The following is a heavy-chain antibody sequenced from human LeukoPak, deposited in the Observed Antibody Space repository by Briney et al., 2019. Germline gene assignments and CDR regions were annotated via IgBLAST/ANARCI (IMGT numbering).Heavy chain of an antibody. CDR1: GFTFISYW. D-gene: IGHD6-13*01. J-gene: IGHJ4*02. CDR2: IKEAGSEK. CDR3: ARGGGMRSWYDFDY. Sequence: GGSLRLSCAAPGFTFISYWLSWVRKALGKGLEFMAKIKEAGSEKYYVDSVKGRFTISRDNDKNLVHLQMNSLRAEDTGVYYCARGGGMRSWYDFDYWGQGTLVTVSS. V-gene: IGHV3-7*04.